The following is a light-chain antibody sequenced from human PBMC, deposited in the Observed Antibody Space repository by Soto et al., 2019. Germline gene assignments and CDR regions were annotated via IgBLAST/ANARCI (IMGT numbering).Light chain of an antibody. CDR2: GAS. V-gene: IGKV3-15*01. Sequence: EIVMTQSPATLSVSPGERATLSCRARQSVSSNLAWYQQKPGQAPRLLIYGASTRATGIPARFSGSGSGTEFTLTISSLQSEDFAVYYCQQYNNWRLITFGQGTRLEIK. J-gene: IGKJ5*01. CDR3: QQYNNWRLIT. CDR1: QSVSSN.